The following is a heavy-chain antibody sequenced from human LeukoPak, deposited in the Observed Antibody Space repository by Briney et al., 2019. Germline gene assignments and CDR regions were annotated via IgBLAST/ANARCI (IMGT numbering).Heavy chain of an antibody. CDR2: IDNAGSIT. D-gene: IGHD3-22*01. CDR1: GFTFSNYW. CDR3: VRSAFHXGSGNYYDY. J-gene: IGHJ4*02. V-gene: IGHV3-74*03. Sequence: GGSLRLSCAASGFTFSNYWIHWVRQAPGKGLVWVSRIDNAGSITTYADSVKGRFTISRDNAENTLYLQMNSLRVEDTAVYYCVRSAFHXGSGNYYDYWGQGTLVTVSS.